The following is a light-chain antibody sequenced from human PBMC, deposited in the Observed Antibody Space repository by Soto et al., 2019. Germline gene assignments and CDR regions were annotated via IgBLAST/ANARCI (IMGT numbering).Light chain of an antibody. V-gene: IGKV3-15*01. CDR2: RAS. CDR3: QQYHNLCT. CDR1: QGIFYN. J-gene: IGKJ1*01. Sequence: IVLTQSPDTLSVSPGERATLSCRASQGIFYNLAWFQQSPGQAPRRLIYRASTRAPNIPARFCGSGSGTEFTLTISSLQSEDSELYFCQQYHNLCTFGQGTKVAIK.